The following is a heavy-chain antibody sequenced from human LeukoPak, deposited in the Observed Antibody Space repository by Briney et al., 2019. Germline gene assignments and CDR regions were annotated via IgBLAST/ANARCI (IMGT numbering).Heavy chain of an antibody. J-gene: IGHJ4*02. CDR3: VGGSYSGGDFDY. V-gene: IGHV1-18*01. D-gene: IGHD1-26*01. CDR2: ISAYNGNT. CDR1: GYTFTSYG. Sequence: ASVKVSCKASGYTFTSYGISWVRQAPGQGLEWMGWISAYNGNTNYAQKLQGRVTMTTDTSTSTAYMELRSLRSDDTAVYYCVGGSYSGGDFDYWGQGTLVTVSS.